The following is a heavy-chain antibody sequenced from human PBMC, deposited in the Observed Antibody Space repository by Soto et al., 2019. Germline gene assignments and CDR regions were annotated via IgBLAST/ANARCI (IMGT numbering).Heavy chain of an antibody. V-gene: IGHV4-59*11. CDR2: INYSGST. D-gene: IGHD3-22*01. Sequence: SETLSLTCTVSGGSINNHYWSWIRQPPGKGLEWIGYINYSGSTNYNPSLKSRVTISVDTSKNQFSLKLCSVTAADTAVYYCARGGSGYHPYYFDYWGQGTLVTVSS. CDR1: GGSINNHY. J-gene: IGHJ4*02. CDR3: ARGGSGYHPYYFDY.